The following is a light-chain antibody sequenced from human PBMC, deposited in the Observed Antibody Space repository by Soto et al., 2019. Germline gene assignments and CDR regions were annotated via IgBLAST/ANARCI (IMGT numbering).Light chain of an antibody. CDR1: QSVNRY. V-gene: IGKV3-20*01. J-gene: IGKJ4*01. CDR2: NAF. CDR3: QQYGSSPGT. Sequence: EIVMTQSPATLSVSPGERATLSCRASQSVNRYLAWYQHKPGQAPRLLIYNAFNRATGIPDRFSGSGSGTDFTLTISRLEPEDFAVYYCQQYGSSPGTFGGGTKVDIK.